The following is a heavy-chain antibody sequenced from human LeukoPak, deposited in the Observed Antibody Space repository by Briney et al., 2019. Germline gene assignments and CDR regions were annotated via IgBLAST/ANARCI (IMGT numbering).Heavy chain of an antibody. J-gene: IGHJ3*02. Sequence: GGSVRLSCAASGFTFSSYWMHWVRQAPGKGLVWVSRIYSEGSRTTYADSVRGRFTISGDNAKNTLYLQMNSLRADDTAVYYCARSGRGGAFDIWGQGTMVTVSS. CDR3: ARSGRGGAFDI. CDR2: IYSEGSRT. V-gene: IGHV3-74*01. CDR1: GFTFSSYW. D-gene: IGHD1-26*01.